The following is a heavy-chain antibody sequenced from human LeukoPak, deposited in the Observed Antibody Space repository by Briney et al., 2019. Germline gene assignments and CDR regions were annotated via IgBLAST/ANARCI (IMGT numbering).Heavy chain of an antibody. CDR2: IIPIFGTA. CDR3: ARDESGWFDP. D-gene: IGHD6-25*01. CDR1: GATFSSYA. J-gene: IGHJ5*02. V-gene: IGHV1-69*06. Sequence: GASVKLSCKASGATFSSYAISWVRQAPGQGLEWMGGIIPIFGTANYAQKFEGRVTITADKSTSTAYMELSSLRSEDTAVYYCARDESGWFDPWGQGTLVTVSS.